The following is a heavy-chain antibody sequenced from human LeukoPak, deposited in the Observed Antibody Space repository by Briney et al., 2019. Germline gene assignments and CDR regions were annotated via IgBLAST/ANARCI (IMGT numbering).Heavy chain of an antibody. CDR3: AREVGAIDF. V-gene: IGHV3-74*01. Sequence: PGGSLRLSCAASGFSFSGYWMHCVRQIPGKGLVWVSHINSDGSITNYADSVKGRFTISRDNAKNTLYLQMNSLRAEDTAVYYCAREVGAIDFWGQGTLVTVSS. D-gene: IGHD1-26*01. CDR2: INSDGSIT. CDR1: GFSFSGYW. J-gene: IGHJ4*02.